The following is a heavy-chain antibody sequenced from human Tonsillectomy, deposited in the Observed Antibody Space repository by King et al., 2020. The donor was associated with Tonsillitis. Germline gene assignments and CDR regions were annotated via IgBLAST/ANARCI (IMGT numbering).Heavy chain of an antibody. V-gene: IGHV3-48*01. CDR3: ARGSYESSGSYLYYFDY. CDR1: GFTFSSYG. CDR2: ISSSSSTI. J-gene: IGHJ4*02. D-gene: IGHD3-22*01. Sequence: QLVQSGGGLVQPGGSLRLSCAASGFTFSSYGLNWVRQAPGKGLEWVSYISSSSSTIYYADSVKGRFTISRDNAKNSLYLQMNSLRAEDTAVYYCARGSYESSGSYLYYFDYWGQGTLVTVSS.